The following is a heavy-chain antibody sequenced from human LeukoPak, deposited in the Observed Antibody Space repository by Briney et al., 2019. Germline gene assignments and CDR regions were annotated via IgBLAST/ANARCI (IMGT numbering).Heavy chain of an antibody. V-gene: IGHV3-73*01. Sequence: GGSLRLSCAASGITFSSYAMHWVRQASGKGLEWVGRIRSKANSYATAYAVSVKGRFTISRDDSKNTAYLQMNSLKTEDTAVHYCTSRIAAAGTWGQGTLVTVSS. CDR1: GITFSSYA. D-gene: IGHD6-13*01. J-gene: IGHJ5*02. CDR2: IRSKANSYAT. CDR3: TSRIAAAGT.